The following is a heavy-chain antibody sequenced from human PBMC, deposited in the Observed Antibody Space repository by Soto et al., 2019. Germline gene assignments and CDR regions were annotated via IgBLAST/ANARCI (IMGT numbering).Heavy chain of an antibody. J-gene: IGHJ5*02. V-gene: IGHV4-34*01. CDR1: GGSFSGYY. CDR2: INHSGST. Sequence: PSETLSLTCAVYGGSFSGYYWSWIRQPPGKGLEWIGEINHSGSTNYNPSLKSRVTISVDTSKNQFSLKLSSVTAADTAVYYCARARRITMIVVVIYNWFDPWGQGTLVTVSS. D-gene: IGHD3-22*01. CDR3: ARARRITMIVVVIYNWFDP.